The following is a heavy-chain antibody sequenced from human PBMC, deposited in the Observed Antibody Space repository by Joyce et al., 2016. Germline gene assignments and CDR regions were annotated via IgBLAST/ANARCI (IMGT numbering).Heavy chain of an antibody. V-gene: IGHV3-33*01. Sequence: QVQLVESGGGVVQPGRSMRLSCAASGFTFRNFGMHWVRQAPGKGLEWVAYIWHDGSGKYDGYSLKGRFTISRDNSKNTLDLQMNSLRVEDTAVYYCVRDQGWELPPDYWGQGTLVTVSS. J-gene: IGHJ4*02. D-gene: IGHD4-23*01. CDR1: GFTFRNFG. CDR2: IWHDGSGK. CDR3: VRDQGWELPPDY.